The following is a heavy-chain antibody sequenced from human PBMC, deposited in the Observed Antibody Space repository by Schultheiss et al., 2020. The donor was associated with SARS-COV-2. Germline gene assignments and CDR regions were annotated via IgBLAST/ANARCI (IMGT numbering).Heavy chain of an antibody. V-gene: IGHV4-30-4*08. CDR1: GGSISSSSYY. CDR3: ARESASGGYPY. D-gene: IGHD3-10*01. J-gene: IGHJ4*02. Sequence: SQTLSLTCTVSGGSISSSSYYWGWIRQPPGKGLEWIGYIYYSGSTYYNPSLKSRVTISVDTSKNQFSLKLSSVTAADTAVYYCARESASGGYPYWGQGTLVTVSS. CDR2: IYYSGST.